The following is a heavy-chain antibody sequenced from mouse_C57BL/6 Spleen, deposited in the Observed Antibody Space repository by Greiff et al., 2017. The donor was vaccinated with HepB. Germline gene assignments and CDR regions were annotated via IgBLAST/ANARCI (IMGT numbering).Heavy chain of an antibody. CDR3: ARADYYGSSLDY. CDR1: GYSITSGYY. J-gene: IGHJ2*01. V-gene: IGHV3-6*01. CDR2: ISYDGSN. D-gene: IGHD1-1*01. Sequence: EVQLVESGPGLVKPSQSLSLTCSVTGYSITSGYYWNWIRQFPGNKLEWMGYISYDGSNNYNPSLKNRISITRDTSKNQFFLKLNSVTTEDTATYYCARADYYGSSLDYWGQVTTLTVSS.